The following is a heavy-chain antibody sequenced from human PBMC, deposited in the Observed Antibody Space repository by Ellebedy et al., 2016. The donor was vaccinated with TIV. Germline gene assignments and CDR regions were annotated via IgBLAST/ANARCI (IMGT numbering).Heavy chain of an antibody. J-gene: IGHJ4*02. CDR3: AGLWFGDSPRNNSDY. CDR1: GFPFSAYG. Sequence: GESLKISCAASGFPFSAYGMHWVRQAPGKGLEWVTYIRYDGSNKYYADSVKGRFTISRDNSKNTLFLEINSLRAEDTAIYYCAGLWFGDSPRNNSDYWGRGTLVTVSS. V-gene: IGHV3-30*02. CDR2: IRYDGSNK. D-gene: IGHD3-10*01.